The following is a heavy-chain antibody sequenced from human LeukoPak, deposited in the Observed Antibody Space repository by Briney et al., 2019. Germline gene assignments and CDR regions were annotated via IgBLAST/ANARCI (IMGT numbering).Heavy chain of an antibody. Sequence: PSGGSLRLSCAASEFTFSNYAMSWVRQTPGKGLVWVSGISGDGDSRYYAYSVNGRFTISRDNSKNTLYLQMNSLRAEDTALYYCAKVAGSSGWYGGNAFDIWGQGTMVTVSS. CDR2: ISGDGDSR. J-gene: IGHJ3*02. CDR1: EFTFSNYA. CDR3: AKVAGSSGWYGGNAFDI. D-gene: IGHD6-19*01. V-gene: IGHV3-23*01.